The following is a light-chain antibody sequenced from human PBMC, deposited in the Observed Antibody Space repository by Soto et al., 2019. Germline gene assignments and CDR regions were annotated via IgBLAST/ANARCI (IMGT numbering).Light chain of an antibody. CDR2: KAS. J-gene: IGKJ1*01. Sequence: DIQMTQSPSTLSASVGDRVIITCRASQSISTWLAWHQQKPGKAPKLLISKASSLESGVPSRFSGSGSGTEFTLTISSLQPDDFATYYCQQYNSYPPWTFGQGTKVDIK. CDR3: QQYNSYPPWT. V-gene: IGKV1-5*03. CDR1: QSISTW.